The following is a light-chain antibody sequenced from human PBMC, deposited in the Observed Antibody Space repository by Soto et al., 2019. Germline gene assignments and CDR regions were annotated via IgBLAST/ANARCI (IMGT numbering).Light chain of an antibody. J-gene: IGLJ1*01. CDR3: SSYTSSSTRGV. CDR1: SSDVGGYNY. CDR2: DVS. V-gene: IGLV2-14*01. Sequence: QSVLTQPASVSGSPGQSITISCTVTSSDVGGYNYVSWYQQHPGKAPKLMIYDVSNRPSGVSNRFSGSKSGNTASLTISGLQAEDEADYYCSSYTSSSTRGVFGTGTKVPVL.